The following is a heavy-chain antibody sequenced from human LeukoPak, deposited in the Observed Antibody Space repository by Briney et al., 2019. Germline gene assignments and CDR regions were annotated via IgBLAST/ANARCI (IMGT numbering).Heavy chain of an antibody. D-gene: IGHD1-26*01. CDR3: GRESGIGGSC. Sequence: WVSSISSSSTYIYYADSVEGRFTISRDNAKNSLYLQMNSLRAEDTAVYYCGRESGIGGSCWGQGTLVTVSS. V-gene: IGHV3-21*01. CDR2: ISSSSTYI. J-gene: IGHJ4*02.